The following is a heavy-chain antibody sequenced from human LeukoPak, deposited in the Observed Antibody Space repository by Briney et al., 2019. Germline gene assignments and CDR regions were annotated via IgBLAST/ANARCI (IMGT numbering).Heavy chain of an antibody. CDR3: AKDFSWFFDP. D-gene: IGHD6-13*01. J-gene: IGHJ5*02. CDR2: IASSDDST. CDR1: GFTFRMSA. Sequence: GGSLRLSCAASGFTFRMSAMTWVRQAPAKGLEWVSCIASSDDSTYYADSVKGRFTIPRDNYKNTVYLQMNSLRVADTAVYYCAKDFSWFFDPWGQGIVVTVSS. V-gene: IGHV3-23*01.